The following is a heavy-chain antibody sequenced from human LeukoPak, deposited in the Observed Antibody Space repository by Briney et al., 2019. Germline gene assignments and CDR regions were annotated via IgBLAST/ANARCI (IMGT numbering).Heavy chain of an antibody. CDR1: GFSFSNYW. J-gene: IGHJ5*02. CDR3: ASSSPNWFDP. CDR2: INSDGSST. D-gene: IGHD2-2*01. V-gene: IGHV3-74*01. Sequence: GGSLRLSCAASGFSFSNYWMHWVRQAPGKGLVWVSRINSDGSSTRYADFVKGRFTISRDNAKNTMYLQMNSLRAEDTAVYYCASSSPNWFDPWGQGTLVTVSS.